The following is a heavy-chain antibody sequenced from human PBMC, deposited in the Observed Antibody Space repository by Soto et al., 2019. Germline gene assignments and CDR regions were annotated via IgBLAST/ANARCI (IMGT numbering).Heavy chain of an antibody. D-gene: IGHD6-13*01. V-gene: IGHV1-2*04. CDR2: INPNSGGT. CDR1: GYTFTGYY. CDR3: ARGPGIAAAGSPPHYYYYGMDV. Sequence: ASVKVSCKASGYTFTGYYMHWVRQAAGQGLEWMGWINPNSGGTNYAQKFQGWVTMTRDTSISTAYMELSRLRSDDTAVYYCARGPGIAAAGSPPHYYYYGMDVWGQGTTVTVSS. J-gene: IGHJ6*02.